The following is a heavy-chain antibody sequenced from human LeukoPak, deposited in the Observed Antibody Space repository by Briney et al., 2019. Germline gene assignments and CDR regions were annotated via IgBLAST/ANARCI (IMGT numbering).Heavy chain of an antibody. D-gene: IGHD6-6*01. CDR3: ARGSSSSSEPFDY. J-gene: IGHJ4*02. Sequence: SVKVSCKASGGTFSSYAISWVRLAPGQGLEWMGRIIPIFGTANYAQKFQGRVTITTDESTSTAYMELSSLRSEDTAVYYCARGSSSSSEPFDYWGQGTLVTVSS. CDR1: GGTFSSYA. V-gene: IGHV1-69*05. CDR2: IIPIFGTA.